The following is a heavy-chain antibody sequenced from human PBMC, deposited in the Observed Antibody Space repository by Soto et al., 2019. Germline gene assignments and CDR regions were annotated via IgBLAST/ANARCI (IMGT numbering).Heavy chain of an antibody. D-gene: IGHD6-13*01. CDR2: ISTYNGNT. CDR3: ARDPGYSTTWHQAFDI. J-gene: IGHJ3*02. V-gene: IGHV1-18*01. Sequence: QVQLVQSGAEVKKPGASVKVSCKASGYTFTSYGISWVRQAPGQGPEWMGRISTYNGNTNYVQKLQGRVTMTTDTSTNIDCMELRSLRYDDTAVYYCARDPGYSTTWHQAFDIWGQGTIVTVSS. CDR1: GYTFTSYG.